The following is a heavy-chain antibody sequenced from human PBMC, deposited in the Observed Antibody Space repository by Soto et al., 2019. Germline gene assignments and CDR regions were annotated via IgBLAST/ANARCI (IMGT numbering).Heavy chain of an antibody. CDR2: TSGGGGTT. V-gene: IGHV3-23*01. D-gene: IGHD1-1*01. CDR1: WFTLGRYA. Sequence: GGSLRLSFTASWFTLGRYAMSWVRQAPGKGLEWVSGTSGGGGTTYYADSVKGRFTISRDNSKNTLYLQMNSLRAEDTALYYCARQIRPSEYWGQGTLVTVSS. J-gene: IGHJ4*02. CDR3: ARQIRPSEY.